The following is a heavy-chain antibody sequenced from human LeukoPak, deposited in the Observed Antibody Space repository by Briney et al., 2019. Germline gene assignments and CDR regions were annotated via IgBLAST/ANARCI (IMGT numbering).Heavy chain of an antibody. CDR1: GESFSGNF. V-gene: IGHV4-34*01. J-gene: IGHJ4*02. CDR3: ARGGGGAKAFYFDY. Sequence: PSETLSLTCAVSGESFSGNFWTWIRRSPGKGLEWIGEIDNNGITNYNPSLKSRVTMSVDTTRERFSLRLTSESAADTGVYYCARGGGGAKAFYFDYWGQGSLVTVSS. D-gene: IGHD1-26*01. CDR2: IDNNGIT.